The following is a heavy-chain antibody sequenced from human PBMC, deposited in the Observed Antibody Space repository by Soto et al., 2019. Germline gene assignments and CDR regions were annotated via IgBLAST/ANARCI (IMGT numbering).Heavy chain of an antibody. Sequence: SETLSLTXSVSGGSISDFYWGWIRQPPGRGLEWVAYMYYSGSTKSNPSLKSRVNISVDMSKKEFSLKLSSVTAADTAAYHCARGFFDSSGPGVAFDIWGPGTMVTVSS. CDR3: ARGFFDSSGPGVAFDI. J-gene: IGHJ3*02. D-gene: IGHD3-22*01. V-gene: IGHV4-59*01. CDR2: MYYSGST. CDR1: GGSISDFY.